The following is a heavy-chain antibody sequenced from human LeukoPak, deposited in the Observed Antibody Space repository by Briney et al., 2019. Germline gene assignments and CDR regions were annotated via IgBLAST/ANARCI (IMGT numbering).Heavy chain of an antibody. CDR2: IYYSGST. V-gene: IGHV4-59*01. CDR1: GGSISSYY. CDR3: ARLPRQGPYCSGGSCDAFDI. Sequence: SETLSLTCTVSGGSISSYYWSWIRQPPGKGLEWIGYIYYSGSTNYNPSLKSRVTISVDTSKNQFSLKLSSVTAADTAVYYCARLPRQGPYCSGGSCDAFDIWGQGTMVTVSS. D-gene: IGHD2-15*01. J-gene: IGHJ3*02.